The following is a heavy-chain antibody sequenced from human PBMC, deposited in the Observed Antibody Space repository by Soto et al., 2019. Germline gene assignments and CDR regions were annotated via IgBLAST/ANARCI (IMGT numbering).Heavy chain of an antibody. CDR2: ISSSGSTI. CDR1: GFIFSDYE. V-gene: IGHV3-48*03. D-gene: IGHD5-12*01. J-gene: IGHJ4*02. CDR3: ARVYEPFKFFDC. Sequence: GGSLRLSCAASGFIFSDYEINWVRQAPGKGLECVSYISSSGSTIYYADSVKGRFTISRDNPKNSLYLQMNSLRAEDTAVYYCARVYEPFKFFDCWGQGTLVTVSS.